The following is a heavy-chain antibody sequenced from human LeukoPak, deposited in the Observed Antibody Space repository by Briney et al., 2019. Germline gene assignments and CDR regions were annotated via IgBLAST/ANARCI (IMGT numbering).Heavy chain of an antibody. V-gene: IGHV4-38-2*02. J-gene: IGHJ5*02. CDR1: GYSISSGYY. CDR2: IYHSGST. Sequence: SETLSLTCTVSGYSISSGYYWGWIRQPPGKGLEWIGSIYHSGSTHFNPSLKSRVTISVDTSKNQFSLKLSSVTAADTAVYYCARVDGSCSGGSCPSGNWFDPWGQGTLVTVSS. D-gene: IGHD2-15*01. CDR3: ARVDGSCSGGSCPSGNWFDP.